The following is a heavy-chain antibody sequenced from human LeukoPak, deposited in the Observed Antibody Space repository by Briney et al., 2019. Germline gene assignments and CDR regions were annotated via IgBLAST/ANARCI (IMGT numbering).Heavy chain of an antibody. V-gene: IGHV1-3*01. CDR1: GYTFTSYA. CDR2: INAGNGNT. Sequence: ASVKVSCKASGYTFTSYAMHWVRQAPGQRLEWMGWINAGNGNTKHSQKFQGRVTITRDTSASTAYMELSSLRSEDTAVYYCARENYGDYAWWFDPWGQGTLVTVSS. CDR3: ARENYGDYAWWFDP. J-gene: IGHJ5*02. D-gene: IGHD4-17*01.